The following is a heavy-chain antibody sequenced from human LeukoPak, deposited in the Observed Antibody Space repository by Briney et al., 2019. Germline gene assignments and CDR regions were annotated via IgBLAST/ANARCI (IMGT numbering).Heavy chain of an antibody. CDR1: GGSISSSSYY. J-gene: IGHJ4*02. CDR3: ARGGHGYSYYDYFDY. V-gene: IGHV4-39*07. Sequence: SETVSLTCTVSGGSISSSSYYWGWIRQPPGKGLEWIGSIYNSGSTKYNPSLKSRVTISVDTSKNHLSLRLSSVTAADTAVYYCARGGHGYSYYDYFDYWGQGTLVTVSS. CDR2: IYNSGST. D-gene: IGHD5-18*01.